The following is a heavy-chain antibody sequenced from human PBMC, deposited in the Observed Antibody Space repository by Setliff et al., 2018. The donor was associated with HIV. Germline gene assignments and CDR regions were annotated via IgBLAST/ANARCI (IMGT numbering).Heavy chain of an antibody. J-gene: IGHJ4*02. CDR1: GFTFRTFA. CDR3: ARGPGTGHYFDY. D-gene: IGHD1-1*01. Sequence: LRLSCVASGFTFRTFAMHWVRQAPGKGLEWVSVVSYDGSRTLYADSVKGRFTISRDNSKNTLYLQLHSLRHDDTAVYYCARGPGTGHYFDYWGLGALVTVSS. V-gene: IGHV3-30*04. CDR2: VSYDGSRT.